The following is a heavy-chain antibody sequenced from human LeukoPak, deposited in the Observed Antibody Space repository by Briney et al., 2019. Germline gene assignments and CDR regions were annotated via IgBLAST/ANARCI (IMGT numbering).Heavy chain of an antibody. D-gene: IGHD6-19*01. V-gene: IGHV4-34*01. CDR1: GGSFSGYY. CDR2: TNHSGST. J-gene: IGHJ4*02. CDR3: ARQQWLQALDY. Sequence: SETLSLTCAVYGGSFSGYYWSWIRQPPGKGLEWIGETNHSGSTNYNPSLKSRVTISVDTSKNQFSLKLSSVTAADTAVYYCARQQWLQALDYWGQGTLVTVSS.